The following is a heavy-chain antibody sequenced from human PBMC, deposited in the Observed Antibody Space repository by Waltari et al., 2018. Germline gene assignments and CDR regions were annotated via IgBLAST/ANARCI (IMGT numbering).Heavy chain of an antibody. Sequence: QVRLVESGGGVVQPGRSMRLPCEGPGITLKGLGLHWVRQPPGKGLEWVAVVSQFGANTFYADSVKGRFTISRDDSKNTVSLQIHSLRAEDTAVYFCAKDPAYSEYYYYGMDLWGQGTTVTVSS. CDR3: AKDPAYSEYYYYGMDL. V-gene: IGHV3-30*18. CDR1: GITLKGLG. D-gene: IGHD2-15*01. J-gene: IGHJ6*02. CDR2: VSQFGANT.